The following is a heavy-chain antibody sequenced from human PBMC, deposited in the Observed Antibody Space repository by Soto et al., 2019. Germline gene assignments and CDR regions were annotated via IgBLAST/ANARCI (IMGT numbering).Heavy chain of an antibody. D-gene: IGHD5-18*01. J-gene: IGHJ4*02. CDR3: ARVADTAMVGFDY. Sequence: QVQLQESGPGLVKPSGTLSLTCAVSGGSISSSNWWSWVRQPPGKGLEWIGEIYHSGSTNYNPSLKSRVPVSVDKSKTQFSLTLSSVTAADTAVYYCARVADTAMVGFDYWGQGTLVTVSS. V-gene: IGHV4-4*02. CDR2: IYHSGST. CDR1: GGSISSSNW.